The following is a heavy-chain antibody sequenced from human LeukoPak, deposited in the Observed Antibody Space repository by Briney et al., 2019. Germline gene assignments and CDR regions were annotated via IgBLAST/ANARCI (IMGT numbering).Heavy chain of an antibody. CDR3: ARATVDYYDTSGYYYFDY. Sequence: PSETLSLTCTVSGGSISSGGYYWSWIRQHPGKGLEWIGYIYYSGSTYYNPSLKSRVTISVDTSKNLFSLKLSSVTAADTAVYYCARATVDYYDTSGYYYFDYWGQGTLVTVSS. J-gene: IGHJ4*02. V-gene: IGHV4-31*03. CDR1: GGSISSGGYY. D-gene: IGHD3-22*01. CDR2: IYYSGST.